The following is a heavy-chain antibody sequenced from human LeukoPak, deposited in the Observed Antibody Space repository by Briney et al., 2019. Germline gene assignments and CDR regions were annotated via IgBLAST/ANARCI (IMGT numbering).Heavy chain of an antibody. J-gene: IGHJ4*02. CDR1: GGSISSYY. CDR2: IYYSGST. V-gene: IGHV4-59*01. Sequence: SETLSLTCTVSGGSISSYYWSWIRQPPGKGLEWIGYIYYSGSTNYNPSLKSRVTISVDTSKNQFSLKLSSVTAADTAVYYCARQSSVWSGYFSFWGQGTLVTVSS. D-gene: IGHD3-3*01. CDR3: ARQSSVWSGYFSF.